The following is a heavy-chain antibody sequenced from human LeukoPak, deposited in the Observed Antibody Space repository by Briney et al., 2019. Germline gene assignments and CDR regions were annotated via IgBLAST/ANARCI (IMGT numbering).Heavy chain of an antibody. J-gene: IGHJ4*02. V-gene: IGHV3-23*01. CDR1: GFTFSNYA. CDR3: AKWGDYDVLTGYYDSNY. Sequence: GGSLRLSCAASGFTFSNYAMSWVRQAPGKGLEWVSAVSGRDTSTYYTDSVKGRFTISRDNSKNTLYLQMNSLSAEDTAIYYCAKWGDYDVLTGYYDSNYWGQGTLVTVSS. CDR2: VSGRDTST. D-gene: IGHD3-9*01.